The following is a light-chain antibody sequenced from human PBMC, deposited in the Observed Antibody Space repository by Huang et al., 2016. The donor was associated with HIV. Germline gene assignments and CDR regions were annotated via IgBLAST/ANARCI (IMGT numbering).Light chain of an antibody. J-gene: IGKJ3*01. CDR2: GAS. Sequence: DIQMTQSPSSLSASVGDRVTITCRASQGISNYLAWYQQKPGKVPKLLSYGASTLQSGVPSRFAGSGSGTDFTLTINSLQPEDVATYYCQKYNSALLTFGPGTKVNIK. CDR3: QKYNSALLT. CDR1: QGISNY. V-gene: IGKV1-27*01.